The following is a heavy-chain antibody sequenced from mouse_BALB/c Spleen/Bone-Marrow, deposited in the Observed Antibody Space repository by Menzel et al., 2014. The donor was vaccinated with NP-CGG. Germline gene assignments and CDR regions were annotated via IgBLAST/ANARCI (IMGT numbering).Heavy chain of an antibody. D-gene: IGHD1-1*01. CDR1: GINIKDTY. V-gene: IGHV14-3*02. CDR2: IDPANGNT. CDR3: ANYYYGSSLFAY. Sequence: EVHLVESGAELVKPGASVKLSCTASGINIKDTYMHWVKQRPEQGLEWIGRIDPANGNTKYDPKFQGKATITADTSSNTAYLQLSSLTSEDTAVYYCANYYYGSSLFAYWGQGTLVTVSA. J-gene: IGHJ3*01.